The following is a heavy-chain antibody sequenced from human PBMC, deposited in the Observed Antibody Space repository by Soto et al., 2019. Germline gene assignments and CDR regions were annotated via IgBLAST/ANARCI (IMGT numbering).Heavy chain of an antibody. V-gene: IGHV1-3*01. CDR1: GYTFTSYA. Sequence: ASVKVSCKASGYTFTSYAMHWVRQAPGQRLEWMGWINAGNGNTKYSQKFQGRVTITRDTSASTAYMELSSLRSEDTAVYYCARVRSPWGLPRGTPFYFDYWGQGTLVTVSS. D-gene: IGHD3-16*01. J-gene: IGHJ4*02. CDR2: INAGNGNT. CDR3: ARVRSPWGLPRGTPFYFDY.